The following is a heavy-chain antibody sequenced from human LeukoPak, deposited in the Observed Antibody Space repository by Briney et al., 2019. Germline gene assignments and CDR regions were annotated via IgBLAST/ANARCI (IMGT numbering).Heavy chain of an antibody. CDR1: GYTFTGYY. CDR2: INPNTGGT. Sequence: GASVKVSCKASGYTFTGYYMHWVRQAPGHGLEWMGWINPNTGGTKYAQKFQGRVTMTRDTSISTAYMELSRLKSDDTAVYYCARDQDYDSSGIDYWGQGTLVTVSS. J-gene: IGHJ4*02. V-gene: IGHV1-2*02. CDR3: ARDQDYDSSGIDY. D-gene: IGHD3-22*01.